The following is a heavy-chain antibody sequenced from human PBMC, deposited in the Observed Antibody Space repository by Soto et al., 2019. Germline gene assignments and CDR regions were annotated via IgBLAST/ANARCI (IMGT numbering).Heavy chain of an antibody. V-gene: IGHV4-34*01. CDR2: INHSGST. CDR1: GGSFSGYY. CDR3: AGAAYCGGDCYSSYYYGMDV. Sequence: SETLSLTCAVYGGSFSGYYWSWIRQPPGKGLEWIGEINHSGSTNYNPSLKSRVTISVDTSKNQFSLKLSSVTAADTAVYYCAGAAYCGGDCYSSYYYGMDVWGQGTTVTVSS. J-gene: IGHJ6*02. D-gene: IGHD2-21*02.